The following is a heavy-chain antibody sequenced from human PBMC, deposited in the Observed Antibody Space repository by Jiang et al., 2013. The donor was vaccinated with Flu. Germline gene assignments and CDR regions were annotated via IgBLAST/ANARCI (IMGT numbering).Heavy chain of an antibody. J-gene: IGHJ5*02. CDR3: ARLYCSGGSWYCYNWCDP. Sequence: LLKPSETLSLTCTVSGGSIRSSSYYWGWIRQPPGKGLEWIGSIYYSGNTYYNPSLKSRVTISVDTSKSQFSLRLSSVTAADTAVYYCARLYCSGGSWYCYNWCDPWGQGTLVTVSS. V-gene: IGHV4-39*01. CDR2: IYYSGNT. D-gene: IGHD2-15*01. CDR1: GGSIRSSSYY.